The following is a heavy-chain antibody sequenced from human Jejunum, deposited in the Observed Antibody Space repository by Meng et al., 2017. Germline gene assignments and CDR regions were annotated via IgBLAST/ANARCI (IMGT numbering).Heavy chain of an antibody. CDR2: AST. J-gene: IGHJ4*02. D-gene: IGHD1-26*01. CDR1: GGSVSSAGYQ. CDR3: ARDHMGSLDY. V-gene: IGHV4-61*08. Sequence: QVQLQESGPGLVKPSGTLSLTCAVSGGSVSSAGYQWSWIRQPPGKGLEWIGYASTNYNPSLKSRVTISVDTSKNQFSLRLTSVTAADTAVYYCARDHMGSLDYWGQGILVTVSS.